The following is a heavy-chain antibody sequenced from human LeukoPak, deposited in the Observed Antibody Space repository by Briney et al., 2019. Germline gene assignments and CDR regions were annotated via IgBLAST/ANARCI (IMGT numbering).Heavy chain of an antibody. J-gene: IGHJ4*02. CDR1: GFPFITSW. Sequence: GSLRLSCIASGFPFITSWMSWVRQAPGKGLEWVANIKQEGREKYYVDSVKGRFTISRDNAKNSLFLQINSLRAEDTAVYHCAKDSSANYWGQGTLVTVSS. CDR2: IKQEGREK. D-gene: IGHD3-10*01. CDR3: AKDSSANY. V-gene: IGHV3-7*04.